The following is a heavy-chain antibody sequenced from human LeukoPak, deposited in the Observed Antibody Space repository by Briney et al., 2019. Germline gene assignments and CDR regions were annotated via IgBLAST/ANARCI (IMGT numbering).Heavy chain of an antibody. CDR2: IIPILGIA. J-gene: IGHJ6*02. CDR3: AREKTGDDYRPGYYYGMDV. D-gene: IGHD4-11*01. V-gene: IGHV1-69*04. CDR1: GGTFSSYA. Sequence: SVKVSCKASGGTFSSYAISWVRQAPGQGLEWMGRIIPILGIANYAQKFQGRVTITADKSTSTAYMELSSLRSEDTAVYYCAREKTGDDYRPGYYYGMDVWGQGTTVTVSS.